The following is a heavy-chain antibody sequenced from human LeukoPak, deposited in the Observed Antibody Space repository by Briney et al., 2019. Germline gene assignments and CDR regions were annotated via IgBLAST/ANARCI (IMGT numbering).Heavy chain of an antibody. CDR3: ARLADYDSSGYPLINNWFDP. J-gene: IGHJ5*02. V-gene: IGHV1-46*01. CDR2: INPSGGSA. CDR1: GYTFTRYY. D-gene: IGHD3-22*01. Sequence: ASVKVSCKASGYTFTRYYMHWVRQAPGQGLEWMGIINPSGGSARYAQKFQGRVTMTRDTSTSTVYMEVSSLRSEDTAVYYCARLADYDSSGYPLINNWFDPWGQGTLVTVSS.